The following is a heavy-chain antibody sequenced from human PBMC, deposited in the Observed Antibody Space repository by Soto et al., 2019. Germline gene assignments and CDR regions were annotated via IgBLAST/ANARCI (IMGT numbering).Heavy chain of an antibody. CDR3: ARHDNPRKILTGYYNGYYFDY. CDR2: IYYSGST. V-gene: IGHV4-59*01. D-gene: IGHD3-9*01. Sequence: SETLSLTCTVSGGSISSYYWSWIRQPPGKGLEWIGYIYYSGSTNYNPSLKSRVTISVDTSKNQFSLKLSSVTAADTAVYYCARHDNPRKILTGYYNGYYFDYWGQGTLVTVSS. CDR1: GGSISSYY. J-gene: IGHJ4*02.